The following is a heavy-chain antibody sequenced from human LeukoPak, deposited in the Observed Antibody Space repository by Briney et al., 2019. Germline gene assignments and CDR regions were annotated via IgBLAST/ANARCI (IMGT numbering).Heavy chain of an antibody. CDR1: GFTFSSYG. D-gene: IGHD3-22*01. J-gene: IGHJ5*02. V-gene: IGHV3-33*01. Sequence: GRSLRLSCAASGFTFSSYGMHWVRQAPGKGLEWVAVVWYDGSNKYYADSVKGRFTISRDNSKNTLYLQMNSLRAEDTAVYYCARGREDYYDSSGYAPWGQGTLVTVSS. CDR2: VWYDGSNK. CDR3: ARGREDYYDSSGYAP.